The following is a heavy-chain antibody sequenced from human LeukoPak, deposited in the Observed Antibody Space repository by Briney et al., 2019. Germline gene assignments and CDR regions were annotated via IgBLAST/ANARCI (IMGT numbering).Heavy chain of an antibody. Sequence: PSETHSLTCAVYGGSFSGYYWSWIRQPPGKGLEWIGEINHSGRTNYNPSLKSRVTISVDTSKNQFSLKLSSVTAADTAVYYCARSRYSSGWSGTAKGIYFQHWGLGPLVTVTS. D-gene: IGHD6-19*01. CDR2: INHSGRT. CDR3: ARSRYSSGWSGTAKGIYFQH. J-gene: IGHJ1*01. V-gene: IGHV4-34*01. CDR1: GGSFSGYY.